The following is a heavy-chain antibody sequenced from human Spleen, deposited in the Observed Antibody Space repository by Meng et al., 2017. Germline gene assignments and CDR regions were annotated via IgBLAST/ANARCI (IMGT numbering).Heavy chain of an antibody. D-gene: IGHD2-21*01. CDR3: VRDDVDVQFDY. V-gene: IGHV1-18*04. Sequence: QVQPVQSGAEVKKPGASVKVSCKASGHTFTSYGFNWVRQAPGHGLEWMGWISASEGNTKYAQKFQGRVTMTTDTSTSTVYMELRSLRSDDTAVYYCVRDDVDVQFDYWGQGTLVTVSS. J-gene: IGHJ4*02. CDR2: ISASEGNT. CDR1: GHTFTSYG.